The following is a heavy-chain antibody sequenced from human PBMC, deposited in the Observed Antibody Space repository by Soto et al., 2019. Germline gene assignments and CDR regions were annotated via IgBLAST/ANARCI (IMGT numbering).Heavy chain of an antibody. D-gene: IGHD1-26*01. Sequence: QVQLVQSGAEVKKPGASVKVSCKASGYTFTSYYMHWVRQAPGQGLEWMGIINPSGGSTSYAQTFQGRLTITRDTSASTVYVKMSSGTSEDTAEYYCARNRRRSGFPIGKDVWGQVTTDTVSS. CDR1: GYTFTSYY. CDR2: INPSGGST. V-gene: IGHV1-46*01. J-gene: IGHJ6*02. CDR3: ARNRRRSGFPIGKDV.